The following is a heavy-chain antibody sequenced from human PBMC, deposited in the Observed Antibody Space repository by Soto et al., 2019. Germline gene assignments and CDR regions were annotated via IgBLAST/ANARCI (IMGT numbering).Heavy chain of an antibody. V-gene: IGHV3-23*01. J-gene: IGHJ4*02. CDR2: ISGSGDNT. Sequence: GGSLRLSCAASRFSFSSYAMSWVRQAPGKGLDWVSTISGSGDNTYYADSVKGRFTISRDNAKNSLYLQMNSLRAEDTAVYYCARHGAARPVWGQGTLVTVSS. CDR3: ARHGAARPV. CDR1: RFSFSSYA. D-gene: IGHD6-6*01.